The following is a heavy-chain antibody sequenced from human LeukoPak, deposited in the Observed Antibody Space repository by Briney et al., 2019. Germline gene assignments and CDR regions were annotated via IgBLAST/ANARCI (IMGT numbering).Heavy chain of an antibody. J-gene: IGHJ6*03. CDR3: ARETSQKGAHYMDV. Sequence: SETLSLTCTVSGGSISSYYWSWIRQPPGNGLEWIGYIYYSGSNNYNPSLKSRVTISVDTSKNQFSLKRCSVTAADTAGYYCARETSQKGAHYMDVWGKGTTVTISS. CDR1: GGSISSYY. D-gene: IGHD3-16*01. CDR2: IYYSGSN. V-gene: IGHV4-59*01.